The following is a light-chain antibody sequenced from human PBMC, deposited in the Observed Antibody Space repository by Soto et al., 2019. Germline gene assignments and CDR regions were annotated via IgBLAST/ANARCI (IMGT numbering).Light chain of an antibody. CDR1: QSISSY. CDR2: DAS. Sequence: TQSPSSLSASVGDRVTITCRASQSISSYLNWYQQKPGLAPRLIIYDASTRATGIPDRFSGSGSGTDFTLTISSLEPEDSAVYYCQQRHMWPITFGQGTRLEIK. V-gene: IGKV3-11*01. CDR3: QQRHMWPIT. J-gene: IGKJ5*01.